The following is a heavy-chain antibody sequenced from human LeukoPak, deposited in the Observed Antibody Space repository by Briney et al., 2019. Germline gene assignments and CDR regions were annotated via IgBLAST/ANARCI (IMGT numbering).Heavy chain of an antibody. Sequence: GGSLRLSCAASEFTFSTFWMSWVRQAPGKGLEWVGNIKGDGSVKHYVDSMEGRFSISRDNARSSLYLQMNSLRAEDTAVYYCVRDSDYQRNSGGRYAHYDALDIWGHGTMVTVSA. V-gene: IGHV3-7*01. CDR2: IKGDGSVK. CDR1: EFTFSTFW. D-gene: IGHD2-21*01. J-gene: IGHJ3*02. CDR3: VRDSDYQRNSGGRYAHYDALDI.